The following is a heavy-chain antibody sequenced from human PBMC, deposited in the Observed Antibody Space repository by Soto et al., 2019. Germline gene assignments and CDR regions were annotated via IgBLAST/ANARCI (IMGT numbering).Heavy chain of an antibody. V-gene: IGHV1-69*12. CDR1: GGTFSSYA. CDR3: ARGKDSSGYYSYGMDV. Sequence: QVQLVQSGAEVKKPGSSVKVSCKASGGTFSSYAISWVRQAPGQGLEWMGGIIPIVGTANYAQKFQGRVTITEDESTSTAYIELSRLRSEDTAVYYCARGKDSSGYYSYGMDVWGQGTTVTVSS. CDR2: IIPIVGTA. D-gene: IGHD3-22*01. J-gene: IGHJ6*02.